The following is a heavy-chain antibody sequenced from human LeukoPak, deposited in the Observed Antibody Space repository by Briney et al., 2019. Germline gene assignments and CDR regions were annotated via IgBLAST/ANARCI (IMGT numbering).Heavy chain of an antibody. CDR1: GYTFHSYW. J-gene: IGHJ4*02. Sequence: GESLKISCKGSGYTFHSYWIAWVRQMPGKGLEWMGIIYPGDSDIRYGPSFQGQVTISADKSISTAYLQWSSLKASDTAIYYCARRRGYTSSWYDYWGQGTLVTVSS. D-gene: IGHD6-13*01. V-gene: IGHV5-51*01. CDR3: ARRRGYTSSWYDY. CDR2: IYPGDSDI.